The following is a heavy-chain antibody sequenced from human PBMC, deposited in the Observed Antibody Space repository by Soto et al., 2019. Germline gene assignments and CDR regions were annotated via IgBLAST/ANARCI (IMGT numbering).Heavy chain of an antibody. J-gene: IGHJ4*02. CDR3: ARGPSGDKVDY. CDR2: IYNSVNT. Sequence: QVQLQESGPGLVEPSHTLSLTCTVSGYSISNGYYTWSWILQPPGKALEWIGHIYNSVNTYSNPSLKSRVTISADTSKNQFSLKLSSVTAADTAVYYCARGPSGDKVDYWGQGTLVTVSS. CDR1: GYSISNGYYT. V-gene: IGHV4-30-4*01. D-gene: IGHD3-10*01.